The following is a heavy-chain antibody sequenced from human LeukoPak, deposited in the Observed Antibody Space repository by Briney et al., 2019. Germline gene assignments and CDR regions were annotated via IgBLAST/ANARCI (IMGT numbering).Heavy chain of an antibody. CDR3: ARDSRGIDY. CDR1: GFTFSTYA. Sequence: GGSLRLSCAASGFTFSTYAMNWVRQAPGKGLEWVSYISSSSSTIYYADSVRGRFTISRDNAKNSLYLQTNSLRDEDTAVYYCARDSRGIDYWGQGTLVTVSS. CDR2: ISSSSSTI. J-gene: IGHJ4*02. D-gene: IGHD2-2*01. V-gene: IGHV3-48*02.